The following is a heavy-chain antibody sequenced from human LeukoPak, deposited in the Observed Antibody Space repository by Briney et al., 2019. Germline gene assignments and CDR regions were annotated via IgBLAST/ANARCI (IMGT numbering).Heavy chain of an antibody. CDR2: INHSGST. D-gene: IGHD5-18*01. CDR3: ARVKGSYGRTGAFDI. Sequence: SETLSLTCAVYGGSFSGYYWSWIRQPPGKGLEWIGEINHSGSTNYNPSLKSRVTISVDTSKNQFSLKLSPVTAADTAVYYCARVKGSYGRTGAFDIWGQGTMVTVSS. CDR1: GGSFSGYY. V-gene: IGHV4-34*01. J-gene: IGHJ3*02.